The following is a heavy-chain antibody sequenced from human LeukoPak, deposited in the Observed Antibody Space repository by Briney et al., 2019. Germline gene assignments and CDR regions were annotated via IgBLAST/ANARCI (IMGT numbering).Heavy chain of an antibody. D-gene: IGHD3-3*01. CDR2: FDPEDGET. CDR3: ATGLGITIFGVAKYGMVV. CDR1: GYTLTELS. V-gene: IGHV1-24*01. Sequence: ASVKVSCKVSGYTLTELSMHWVRQAPGKGLEWMGGFDPEDGETIYAQKFQGRVTMTEDTSTDTAYMELSSLRSEDTAVYYCATGLGITIFGVAKYGMVVWGQGTTVTVSS. J-gene: IGHJ6*02.